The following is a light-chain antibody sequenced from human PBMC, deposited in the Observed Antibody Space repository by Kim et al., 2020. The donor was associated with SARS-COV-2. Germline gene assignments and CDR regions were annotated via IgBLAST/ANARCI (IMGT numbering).Light chain of an antibody. CDR2: EVT. V-gene: IGLV2-8*01. J-gene: IGLJ2*01. CDR3: SSYAGSNTVI. CDR1: SSDVGGYNY. Sequence: QSVLTQPPSASGSPGQSVTISCTGTSSDVGGYNYVSWYQHHPGKAPKLMISEVTKRPSGVPDRFSGSKSGNTASLTVSGLQAEDEADYYCSSYAGSNTVIFGGGTQLTVL.